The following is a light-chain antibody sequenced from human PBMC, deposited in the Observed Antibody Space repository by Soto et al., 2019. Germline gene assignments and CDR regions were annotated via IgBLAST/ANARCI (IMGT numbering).Light chain of an antibody. CDR2: GAS. CDR1: QSVSSSY. J-gene: IGKJ4*01. CDR3: QQYGSSPSLT. Sequence: EIVLTQSPGPLSLSPGERATLSCRASQSVSSSYLAWYQQKPGQAPRLLIYGASSRATGIPDRFSGSGSGTDFTLTISRLEPEDFAVYYCQQYGSSPSLTFGGGTKV. V-gene: IGKV3-20*01.